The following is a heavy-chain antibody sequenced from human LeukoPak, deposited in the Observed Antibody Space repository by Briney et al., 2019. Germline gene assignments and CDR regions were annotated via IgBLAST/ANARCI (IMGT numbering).Heavy chain of an antibody. V-gene: IGHV3-30*02. J-gene: IGHJ5*02. CDR3: AKEEVGATNWFDP. Sequence: GGSLRLSCAASGFTFSSYGMHWVRQAPGKGLEWVAFIRYDGSNKYYADSVKGRFTISRDNSKNTLYLQMNSLRAEDTAVYYCAKEEVGATNWFDPWGQGTLVTVSS. CDR2: IRYDGSNK. CDR1: GFTFSSYG. D-gene: IGHD1-26*01.